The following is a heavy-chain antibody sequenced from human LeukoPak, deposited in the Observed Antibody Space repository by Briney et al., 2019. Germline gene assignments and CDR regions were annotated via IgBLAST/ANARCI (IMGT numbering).Heavy chain of an antibody. CDR2: ISHSSSYI. J-gene: IGHJ6*02. CDR3: ARISGSLGLYYGMDV. D-gene: IGHD5-12*01. Sequence: GGSLRLSCAASGFTFSTYSMKWVRQAPGKGLEWVSSISHSSSYIYYADSVKGRFTISRDNAKNSLYLQMNSLRAEDTAVYYCARISGSLGLYYGMDVWGQGTTVTVSS. V-gene: IGHV3-21*01. CDR1: GFTFSTYS.